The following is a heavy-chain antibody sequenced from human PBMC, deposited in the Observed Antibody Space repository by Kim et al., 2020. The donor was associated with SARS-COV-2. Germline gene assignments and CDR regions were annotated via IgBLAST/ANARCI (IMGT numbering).Heavy chain of an antibody. D-gene: IGHD3-16*01. CDR2: DGSEK. Sequence: DGSEKYDVDSVKGRFTISRDNAKNSLYLQMNSLRAEDTAVYYCARDYGGYWGQGTLVTVSS. V-gene: IGHV3-7*01. J-gene: IGHJ4*02. CDR3: ARDYGGY.